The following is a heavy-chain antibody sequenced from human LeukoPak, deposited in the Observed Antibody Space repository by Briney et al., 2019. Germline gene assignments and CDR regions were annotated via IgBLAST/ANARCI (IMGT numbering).Heavy chain of an antibody. CDR3: AGDASRYLEGYVWGTFDAFDV. CDR1: GFTFSTYS. CDR2: ISSSSRTI. V-gene: IGHV3-48*02. Sequence: GGSLRLPCAASGFTFSTYSMNWVRQAPGKGLEWISYISSSSRTIYYADSVKGRFTISRDNAKSSLYLQMNSLRDEDTAVYFCAGDASRYLEGYVWGTFDAFDVWGQGTMVIVSS. J-gene: IGHJ3*01. D-gene: IGHD3-16*01.